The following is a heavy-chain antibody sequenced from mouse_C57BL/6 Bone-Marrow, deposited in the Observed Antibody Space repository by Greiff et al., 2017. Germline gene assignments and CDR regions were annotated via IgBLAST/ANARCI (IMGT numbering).Heavy chain of an antibody. J-gene: IGHJ1*03. D-gene: IGHD1-1*01. CDR3: ARDYYCSSYWYFDV. Sequence: QVQLQQSGAELARPGASVKMSCKASGYTFTSYTMHWVKQRPGQGLEWIGYINPSSGYTKYNQKFKDKAPLTADKSSSTAYMQLSSLTSEDSAVYYCARDYYCSSYWYFDVWGTGTAVTVTS. CDR1: GYTFTSYT. CDR2: INPSSGYT. V-gene: IGHV1-4*01.